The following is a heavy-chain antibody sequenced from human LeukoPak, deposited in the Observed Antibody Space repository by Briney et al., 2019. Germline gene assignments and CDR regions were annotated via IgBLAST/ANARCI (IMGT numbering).Heavy chain of an antibody. Sequence: GGSLRLSCEASGFTFSSFGMHWVRQAPGKGLEWVAFIRNDGSKKYYADSVKGRFTISRDNSKNTLYLQMNSLRAEDTAVYYCAKGSGTSLDIDYWGQGTLVTVSS. CDR3: AKGSGTSLDIDY. J-gene: IGHJ4*02. CDR2: IRNDGSKK. CDR1: GFTFSSFG. V-gene: IGHV3-30*02. D-gene: IGHD1-14*01.